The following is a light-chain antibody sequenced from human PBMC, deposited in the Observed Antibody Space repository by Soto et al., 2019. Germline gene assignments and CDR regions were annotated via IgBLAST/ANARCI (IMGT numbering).Light chain of an antibody. CDR3: AAWDDSLNGYV. CDR2: SNN. J-gene: IGLJ1*01. Sequence: QSVLTQPPSASGTPGQRVTISCFGSSSNIGSNTVNWYQQLPGTAPKLLTSSNNQRPSGVPDRFSGSKSGTSASLAISGLQSEDEADYYCAAWDDSLNGYVFGTGTKVTVL. CDR1: SSNIGSNT. V-gene: IGLV1-44*01.